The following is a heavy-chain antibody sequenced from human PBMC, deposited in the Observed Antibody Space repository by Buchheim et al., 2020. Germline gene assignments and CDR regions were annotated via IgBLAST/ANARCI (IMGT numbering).Heavy chain of an antibody. Sequence: EVQLVQSGAEVKKPGESLRISCKGSGYSFTSYWISWVRQMPGKGLEWMGRIDPSDSYTNYSPSFQGHVTISADQSISTAHLQWSSLKASDTAMYYCARSGGGVVIIHNWFDPWGQGTL. D-gene: IGHD3-3*01. J-gene: IGHJ5*02. V-gene: IGHV5-10-1*01. CDR3: ARSGGGVVIIHNWFDP. CDR1: GYSFTSYW. CDR2: IDPSDSYT.